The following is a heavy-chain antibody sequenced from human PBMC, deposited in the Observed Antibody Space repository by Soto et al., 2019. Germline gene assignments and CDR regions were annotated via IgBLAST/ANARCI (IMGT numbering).Heavy chain of an antibody. Sequence: QVQLVQSGAEVKKPGASVKVSCKASGYTFTSYYMHWVRQAPGQGLEWMGIINPSVGSTSYAQKFQGRVTMTRDTSTSTVYMELSSMRSEDTAVYYCARGDREQWLVQSVDYWGQGTLVTVSS. CDR3: ARGDREQWLVQSVDY. CDR1: GYTFTSYY. D-gene: IGHD6-19*01. J-gene: IGHJ4*02. V-gene: IGHV1-46*03. CDR2: INPSVGST.